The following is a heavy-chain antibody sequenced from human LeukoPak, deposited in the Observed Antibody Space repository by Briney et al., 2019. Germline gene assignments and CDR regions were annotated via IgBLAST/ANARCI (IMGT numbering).Heavy chain of an antibody. CDR1: GGSISGYY. J-gene: IGHJ4*02. CDR2: IYYSGST. V-gene: IGHV4-59*01. Sequence: PSETLSLTCTVSGGSISGYYWSWIRQPPGKGLEYIGYIYYSGSTNYNPSLKSRVTISVDTSKNQFSLKLSSVTAADTAVYYRARHYYHSSGYFYFDFWGQGTLVTASS. D-gene: IGHD3-22*01. CDR3: ARHYYHSSGYFYFDF.